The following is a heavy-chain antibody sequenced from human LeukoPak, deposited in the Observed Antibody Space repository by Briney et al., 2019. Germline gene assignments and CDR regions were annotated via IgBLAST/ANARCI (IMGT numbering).Heavy chain of an antibody. J-gene: IGHJ4*02. Sequence: PGGSLRLSCAASGFTFSSYAMSWVCQAPGKGLEWVSAISGSGGSTYYADSVKGRFTISRDNSKNTLYLQMNSLRAEDTAVYYCAKGSSPAVAGTADYWGQGTLVTVSS. CDR1: GFTFSSYA. D-gene: IGHD6-19*01. CDR3: AKGSSPAVAGTADY. V-gene: IGHV3-23*01. CDR2: ISGSGGST.